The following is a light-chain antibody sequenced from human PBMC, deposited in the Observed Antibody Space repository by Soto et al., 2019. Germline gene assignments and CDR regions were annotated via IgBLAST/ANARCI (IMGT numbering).Light chain of an antibody. J-gene: IGKJ5*01. CDR3: QQYGNSPIT. CDR2: GAS. V-gene: IGKV3-20*01. Sequence: VFTQSPFTLSFSPLEIASLSCRASQSVSTTYLAWYQQKAGQAPRLLISGASSRATGVPDRFSGSGSGTDFTLTITRLEPEDFALYYCQQYGNSPITFGQGTRLEI. CDR1: QSVSTTY.